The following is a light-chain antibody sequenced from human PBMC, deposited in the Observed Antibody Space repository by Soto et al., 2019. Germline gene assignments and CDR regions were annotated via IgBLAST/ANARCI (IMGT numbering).Light chain of an antibody. Sequence: EIVSTQSPGTLSLSPGERATLSCRASQSVSSSYLAWYQQKPGQSPRLLIYGASSRATGIPGRFSGSGSGTDFTLTISRLEPEDFAVYYCQQYGSSPQTFGQGTKVEIK. CDR3: QQYGSSPQT. CDR1: QSVSSSY. CDR2: GAS. V-gene: IGKV3-20*01. J-gene: IGKJ1*01.